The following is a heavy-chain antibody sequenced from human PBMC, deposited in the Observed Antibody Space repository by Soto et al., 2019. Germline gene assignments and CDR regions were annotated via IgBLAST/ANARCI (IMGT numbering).Heavy chain of an antibody. CDR2: ISYDGSNK. D-gene: IGHD5-18*01. CDR3: ARDLTDTAMVTGMDV. CDR1: GFTFSSYA. V-gene: IGHV3-30-3*01. J-gene: IGHJ6*02. Sequence: QVQLVESGGGVVQPGRSLRLSCAASGFTFSSYAMHWVRQAPGKGLEWVAVISYDGSNKYYADSVKGRFTISRDNSKNTLYLQMNSLRAEDTAGYYCARDLTDTAMVTGMDVWGQGTTVTVSS.